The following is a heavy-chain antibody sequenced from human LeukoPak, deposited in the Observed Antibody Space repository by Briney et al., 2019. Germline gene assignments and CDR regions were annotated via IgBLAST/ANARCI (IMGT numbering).Heavy chain of an antibody. V-gene: IGHV3-49*03. CDR3: AKEMWGPPGY. CDR1: GFTFGDYT. D-gene: IGHD1-26*01. CDR2: IRSKASGRTT. Sequence: GGSLRLSCTASGFTFGDYTMSWFRQAPGKGLEWVGFIRSKASGRTTEYAASVKGRFSISRDDSRSIAYLQMNSLKTEDTAVYYCAKEMWGPPGYWGQGTLVTVSS. J-gene: IGHJ4*02.